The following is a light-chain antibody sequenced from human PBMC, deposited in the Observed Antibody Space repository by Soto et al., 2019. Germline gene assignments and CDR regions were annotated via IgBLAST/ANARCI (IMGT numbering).Light chain of an antibody. CDR3: QQYVSSPWA. Sequence: EIVLAQSPGTLSLSPGESATLSCRASQSVSSSFLAWYQQKAGQAPRLLIYGASRRATGIPDRFSGSGSGTDFTLPISRLEPEDFAVYYCQQYVSSPWAFGQGTKVEI. CDR1: QSVSSSF. CDR2: GAS. V-gene: IGKV3-20*01. J-gene: IGKJ1*01.